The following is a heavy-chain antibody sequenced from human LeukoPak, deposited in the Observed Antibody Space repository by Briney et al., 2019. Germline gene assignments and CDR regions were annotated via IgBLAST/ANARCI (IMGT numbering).Heavy chain of an antibody. CDR1: GFTFSSYA. Sequence: GGSLRLSCAASGFTFSSYAMSWVRQAPGKGLEWVAVISYDGSNKYYADSVKGRFTISRDNSKNTLYLQMNSLRAEDTAVYYCAKVSYYDSSGYGDFDYWGQGTLVTVSS. CDR2: ISYDGSNK. J-gene: IGHJ4*02. CDR3: AKVSYYDSSGYGDFDY. V-gene: IGHV3-30*18. D-gene: IGHD3-22*01.